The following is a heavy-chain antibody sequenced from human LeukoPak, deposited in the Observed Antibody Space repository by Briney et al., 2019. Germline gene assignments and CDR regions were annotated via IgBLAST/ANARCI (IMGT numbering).Heavy chain of an antibody. J-gene: IGHJ4*02. D-gene: IGHD1-1*01. V-gene: IGHV1-24*01. CDR1: GYTLTELS. CDR3: ATELGAERPTDFDY. CDR2: FDPEDGET. Sequence: GASVKVSCKVSGYTLTELSMHWVRQAPGKGLEWMGGFDPEDGETIYAQKFQGRVTMTEDTSTDTAYMELSSLRSEDTAVYYCATELGAERPTDFDYWGQGTLVTVSS.